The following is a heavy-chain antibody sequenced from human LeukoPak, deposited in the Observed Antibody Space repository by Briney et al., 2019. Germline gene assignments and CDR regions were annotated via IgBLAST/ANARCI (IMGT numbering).Heavy chain of an antibody. CDR3: AQTSRRSLFDY. CDR1: GFTFDDYA. V-gene: IGHV3-9*01. J-gene: IGHJ4*02. Sequence: GRSLRLSCAASGFTFDDYAMHWVRQAPGKGLEWVSGISWNSGSIGYADSVKGRFTISRDNAKNSLYLQMNSLRAEDTAVYYCAQTSRRSLFDYWGQGTLVTVSS. CDR2: ISWNSGSI.